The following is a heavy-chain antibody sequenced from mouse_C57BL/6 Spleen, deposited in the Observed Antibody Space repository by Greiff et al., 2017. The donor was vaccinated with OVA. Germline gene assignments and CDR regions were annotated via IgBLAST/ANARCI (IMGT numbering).Heavy chain of an antibody. CDR3: ACPHYYGSSYGYFDD. D-gene: IGHD1-1*01. CDR2: IYPGDGDT. J-gene: IGHJ2*01. V-gene: IGHV1-80*01. CDR1: GYAFSSYW. Sequence: QVQLQQSGAELVKPGASVKISCKASGYAFSSYWMNWVKQRPGKGLEWIGQIYPGDGDTNYNGKFKGKATLTADKSSSTAYMQLSSLTSEDSAVYFCACPHYYGSSYGYFDDWGQGTTLTVSS.